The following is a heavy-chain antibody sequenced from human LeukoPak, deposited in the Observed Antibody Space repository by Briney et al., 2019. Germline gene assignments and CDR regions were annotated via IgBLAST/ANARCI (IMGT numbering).Heavy chain of an antibody. CDR1: GGSISSSNW. CDR2: IYHSGST. J-gene: IGHJ5*02. CDR3: ARDRGPEGFDP. Sequence: SETLSLTCAVSGGSISSSNWWSWVRQPPGKGLEWIGEIYHSGSTNYNPSLKSRVTISVDTSKNQFSLKLSSVTAADTAVYYCARDRGPEGFDPWGQGTLVTVSS. V-gene: IGHV4-4*02.